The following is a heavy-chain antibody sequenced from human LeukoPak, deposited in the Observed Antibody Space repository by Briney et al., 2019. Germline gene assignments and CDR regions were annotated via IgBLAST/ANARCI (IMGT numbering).Heavy chain of an antibody. CDR3: AKDIVVVPAAIGYYCYYGMDV. V-gene: IGHV3-30*18. Sequence: GGSLRLSCAASGFTFSSYGIHWVRQAPGKGLEWVAVISYDGSNEYYADSVRGRFTISRDNSKNTLYLQMNSLRAEDTAVYYCAKDIVVVPAAIGYYCYYGMDVWGQGTTVTVSS. J-gene: IGHJ6*02. CDR2: ISYDGSNE. CDR1: GFTFSSYG. D-gene: IGHD2-2*01.